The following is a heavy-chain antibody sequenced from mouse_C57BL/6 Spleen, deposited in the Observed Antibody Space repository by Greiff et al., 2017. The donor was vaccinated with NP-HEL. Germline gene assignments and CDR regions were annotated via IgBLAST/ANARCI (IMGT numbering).Heavy chain of an antibody. V-gene: IGHV1-85*01. Sequence: VKLVESGPELVKPGASVKLSCKASGYTFTSYDINWVKQRPGQGLEWIGWIYPRDGSTKYNEKFKGKATLTVDTSSSTAYMELHSLTSEDSSVYFCARAITTVVATDYFDYWGQGTTLTVSS. CDR3: ARAITTVVATDYFDY. CDR2: IYPRDGST. D-gene: IGHD1-1*01. J-gene: IGHJ2*01. CDR1: GYTFTSYD.